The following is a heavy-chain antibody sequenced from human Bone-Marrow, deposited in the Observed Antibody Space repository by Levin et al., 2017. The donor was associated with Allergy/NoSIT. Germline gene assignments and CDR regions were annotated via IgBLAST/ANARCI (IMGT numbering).Heavy chain of an antibody. Sequence: SQTLSLTCPVSGGSISSGEYFWSWIRQPPGKGLEWIGYIYYTGTTYYNPSLESRVSISIDTSENQFSLRLSSVTAADTAVYYCARVDYFDSSGPFDPWGQGTLVTVSS. CDR1: GGSISSGEYF. CDR3: ARVDYFDSSGPFDP. D-gene: IGHD3-22*01. V-gene: IGHV4-30-4*01. CDR2: IYYTGTT. J-gene: IGHJ5*02.